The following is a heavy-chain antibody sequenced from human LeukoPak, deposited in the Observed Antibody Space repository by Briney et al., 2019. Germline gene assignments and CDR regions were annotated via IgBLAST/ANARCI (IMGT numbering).Heavy chain of an antibody. CDR2: IYYSGST. Sequence: SETLSLTWTVSGGSISSYYWSWIRQPPGKGLEWIGYIYYSGSTNYNPSLKSRVAISVDTSKNQFSLKLSSVTAADTAVYYCARDIYYGSDWFDPWGQGTLVTVSS. CDR3: ARDIYYGSDWFDP. CDR1: GGSISSYY. D-gene: IGHD3-10*01. J-gene: IGHJ5*02. V-gene: IGHV4-59*01.